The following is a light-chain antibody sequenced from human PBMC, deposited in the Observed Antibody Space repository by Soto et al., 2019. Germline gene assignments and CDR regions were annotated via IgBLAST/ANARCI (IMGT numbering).Light chain of an antibody. V-gene: IGKV1-5*03. CDR3: QQYNSYWT. Sequence: DIQMTQSPSTLSASVGEAVTITCRASQRISNSLAWYQQKPGKAPRLLIYRASNLESGVPSRFSGSGSGTEFTLTISSLQPDDFATYYCQQYNSYWTFGQGTKVDIK. J-gene: IGKJ1*01. CDR2: RAS. CDR1: QRISNS.